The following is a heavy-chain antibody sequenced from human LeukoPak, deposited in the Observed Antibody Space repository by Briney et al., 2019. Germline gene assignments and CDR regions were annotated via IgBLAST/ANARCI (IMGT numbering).Heavy chain of an antibody. CDR1: GGSISSGGHY. Sequence: SETLSLTCTVSGGSISSGGHYWGWIRQRPGKGLEWIGYIYYSGSTNYNPSLKSRVTISVDTSKNQFSLKLSSVTAADTAVYYCARGDHRFGELRGFGYWGQGTLVTVSS. CDR3: ARGDHRFGELRGFGY. D-gene: IGHD3-10*01. V-gene: IGHV4-61*08. CDR2: IYYSGST. J-gene: IGHJ4*02.